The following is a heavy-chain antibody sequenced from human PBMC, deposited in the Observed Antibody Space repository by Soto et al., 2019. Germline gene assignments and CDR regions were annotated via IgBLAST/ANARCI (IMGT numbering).Heavy chain of an antibody. J-gene: IGHJ6*04. CDR2: MSGSGSSE. D-gene: IGHD3-16*01. V-gene: IGHV3-11*01. CDR3: GRELSYVSGGDRYYGKNV. CDR1: GFTFSDHY. Sequence: PGGPLRLSFAASGFTFSDHYMAWIRQAPGKVLEIVAHMSGSGSSEDYGDSVKGRFSIFRENSKNLLFLQMFFLRAEDTAVYYCGRELSYVSGGDRYYGKNVLGEGTGVTVSS.